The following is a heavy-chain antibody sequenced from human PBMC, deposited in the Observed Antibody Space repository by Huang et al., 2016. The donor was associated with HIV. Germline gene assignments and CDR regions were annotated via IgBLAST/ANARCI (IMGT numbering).Heavy chain of an antibody. V-gene: IGHV4-59*01. CDR3: ARAFPSGALDY. CDR1: GGSSNKYY. Sequence: QVRLQESGPGLVRPSETLSLTCNVSGGSSNKYYWSWIRQSPGKELEWIGYIYYTGDTNYSPHLRSRVTRLQDSSKNQCSLKLSSVTAADTAVYYCARAFPSGALDYWGQGTLVTVSS. CDR2: IYYTGDT. J-gene: IGHJ4*02.